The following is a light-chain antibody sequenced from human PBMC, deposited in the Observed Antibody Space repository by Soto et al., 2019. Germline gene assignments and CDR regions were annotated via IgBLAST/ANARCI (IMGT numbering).Light chain of an antibody. Sequence: EIVMTQSPATLSVSPGERVTLSCRASQSVNTKLAWYQQKPGQAPRLLISGASIRATGIPARFSGSGSGTECTITISSLQSEDFAIYYCQHYNNWPLTVGGGTKVDIK. J-gene: IGKJ4*01. CDR3: QHYNNWPLT. CDR2: GAS. CDR1: QSVNTK. V-gene: IGKV3-15*01.